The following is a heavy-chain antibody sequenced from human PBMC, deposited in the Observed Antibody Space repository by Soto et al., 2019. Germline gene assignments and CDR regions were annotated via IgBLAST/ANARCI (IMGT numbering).Heavy chain of an antibody. V-gene: IGHV1-18*01. Sequence: ASVKVSCKASGYTFTTYGISWVRQAPGQGPEWMGWISAYNGNTNYAQNLQGRVTMTTDTSTSTAYMELRSLRSDDTAVYYCARVEVFVSWAWFDPWGQGTLVTVSS. CDR3: ARVEVFVSWAWFDP. J-gene: IGHJ5*02. D-gene: IGHD3-10*02. CDR1: GYTFTTYG. CDR2: ISAYNGNT.